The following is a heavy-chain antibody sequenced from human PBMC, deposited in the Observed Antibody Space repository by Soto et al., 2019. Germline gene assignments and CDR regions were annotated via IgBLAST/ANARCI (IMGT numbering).Heavy chain of an antibody. V-gene: IGHV3-21*04. J-gene: IGHJ3*02. CDR3: AGDSSGYSYDAFDI. D-gene: IGHD3-22*01. Sequence: PGRSLRLSCAASGFTFSVYALTWVRQAPGKGLEWVSSISSTTGYIYYADPVKGRFTISRDNSKNTLYLQMNSLRAEDTAVYYCAGDSSGYSYDAFDIWGQGTMVTVSS. CDR1: GFTFSVYA. CDR2: ISSTTGYI.